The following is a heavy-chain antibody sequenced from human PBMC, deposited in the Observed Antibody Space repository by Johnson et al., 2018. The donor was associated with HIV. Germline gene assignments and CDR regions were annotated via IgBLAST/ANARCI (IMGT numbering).Heavy chain of an antibody. V-gene: IGHV3-30-3*01. J-gene: IGHJ3*02. CDR2: ISYDGSNK. CDR1: GFTFSSYA. Sequence: QVQLVESGGGVVQPGRSLRLSCAASGFTFSSYAMHWVRQAPGKGLEWVAVISYDGSNKYYADSVKGRFTISRYNSKNTLYLQMNSLRAEDTAVYYCAREMNAGNDAFDIWGQGTMVTVSS. CDR3: AREMNAGNDAFDI.